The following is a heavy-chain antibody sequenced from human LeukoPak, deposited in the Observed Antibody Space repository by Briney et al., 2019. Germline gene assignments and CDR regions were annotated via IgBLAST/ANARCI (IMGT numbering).Heavy chain of an antibody. D-gene: IGHD1-26*01. V-gene: IGHV3-9*03. CDR3: AKAVGATTHDAFDI. CDR1: GFTFDDYA. CDR2: ISWNSGSI. Sequence: GGSLRLSCAASGFTFDDYAMHWVRQAPGKGLEWVSGISWNSGSIGYADSVKGRFTISRDNAKNPLYLQMNSLRAEDMALYYCAKAVGATTHDAFDIWGQGTMVTVSS. J-gene: IGHJ3*02.